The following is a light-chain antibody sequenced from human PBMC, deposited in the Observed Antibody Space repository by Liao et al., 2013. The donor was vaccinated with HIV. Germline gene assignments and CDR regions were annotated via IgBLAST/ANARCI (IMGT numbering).Light chain of an antibody. Sequence: SYELTQPPSVSVAPGKTARITCGGNNIGGKSVQWYQQKPGQAPMLVIYYDTDRPSGIPERFSGSNSGNTATLIISRVEAGDEADYYCQVWDSSSNHYVFGTGTKVTV. CDR1: NIGGKS. J-gene: IGLJ1*01. CDR3: QVWDSSSNHYV. CDR2: YDT. V-gene: IGLV3-21*04.